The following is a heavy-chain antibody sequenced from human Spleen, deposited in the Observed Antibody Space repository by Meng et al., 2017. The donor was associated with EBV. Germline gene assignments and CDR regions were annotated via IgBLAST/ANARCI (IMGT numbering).Heavy chain of an antibody. CDR1: GGSVTSGLYY. J-gene: IGHJ4*02. V-gene: IGHV4-61*03. Sequence: QVQREESGPGLVKHSETLSLTCAVAGGSVTSGLYYWSWIRQPPGKALEWIGNIYYSGSTNYNPSLQNRVTISRDTSKNHFSLRLNSVTAADTAVYYCARESRDHYDTTDAWGQGTLVTVSS. CDR2: IYYSGST. D-gene: IGHD3-22*01. CDR3: ARESRDHYDTTDA.